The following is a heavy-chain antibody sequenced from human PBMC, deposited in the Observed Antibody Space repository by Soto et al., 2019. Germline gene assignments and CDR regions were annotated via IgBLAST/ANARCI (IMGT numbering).Heavy chain of an antibody. Sequence: QVQLVQSGAEVKKPGSSVKVSCKASGGTFSSYAISWVRQAPGQGLEWMGGIIPIFGTANYAQKFQGRVTITEDKSTSTAYMELSSLRSEDTAVYYCAWTYCSSTSCYTSPIDYWGQGTLVTVSS. CDR3: AWTYCSSTSCYTSPIDY. V-gene: IGHV1-69*06. J-gene: IGHJ4*02. CDR1: GGTFSSYA. CDR2: IIPIFGTA. D-gene: IGHD2-2*02.